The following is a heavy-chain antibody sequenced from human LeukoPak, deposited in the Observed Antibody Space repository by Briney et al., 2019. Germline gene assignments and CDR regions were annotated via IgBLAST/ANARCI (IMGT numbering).Heavy chain of an antibody. D-gene: IGHD6-19*01. CDR3: ACGTPGVAGIDY. Sequence: GGSLRLSCAASGLTFSNYAMNWVRQAPGKGLEWVAVLAHDGGDRYFADSVKGRFTISRDNSKNTLYLQMSSLRAEDTALYYCACGTPGVAGIDYWGQGTLVTVSS. J-gene: IGHJ4*02. CDR2: LAHDGGDR. V-gene: IGHV3-30*04. CDR1: GLTFSNYA.